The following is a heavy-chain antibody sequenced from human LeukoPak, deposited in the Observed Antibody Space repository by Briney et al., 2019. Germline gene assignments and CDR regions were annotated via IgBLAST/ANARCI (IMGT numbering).Heavy chain of an antibody. J-gene: IGHJ4*02. V-gene: IGHV3-30-3*02. CDR2: IPNDGSET. D-gene: IGHD5-18*01. CDR3: ANERGYNYGYSFDY. Sequence: PGGSLRLSCAASGFSFSSYAMHWVRQAPGKGLEWVAAIPNDGSETYYADSVKGRFTISRDNSKNTLYLQMNSLRTEDTAVYYCANERGYNYGYSFDYWGQGTLVTVSS. CDR1: GFSFSSYA.